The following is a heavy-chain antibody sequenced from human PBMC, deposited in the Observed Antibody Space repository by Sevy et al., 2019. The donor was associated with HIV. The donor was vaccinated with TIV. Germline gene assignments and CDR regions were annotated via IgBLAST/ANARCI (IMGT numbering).Heavy chain of an antibody. CDR2: IYHSGST. D-gene: IGHD6-6*01. CDR1: GYSISSGYY. V-gene: IGHV4-38-2*01. J-gene: IGHJ4*02. CDR3: ARPGRSSSSFYFDY. Sequence: GSLRLSCAVSGYSISSGYYWGWIRQPPGKGLEWIGSIYHSGSTYYNPSLKSRVTISVDTSKNQFSLKLSSVTAADTAVYYCARPGRSSSSFYFDYWGQGTLVTVSS.